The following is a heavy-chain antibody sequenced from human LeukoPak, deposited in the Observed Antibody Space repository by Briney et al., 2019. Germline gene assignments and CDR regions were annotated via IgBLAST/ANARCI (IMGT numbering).Heavy chain of an antibody. V-gene: IGHV3-33*01. CDR1: GFTFSNHG. CDR3: ARVRGATGTTYSDY. Sequence: GRSLRLTCAPSGFTFSNHGMHWVRQAPGKGLGWVAIIWYDGSQKYYADSVKGRFTISRDNSENTLYLQMNSLRAEDTAVYYCARVRGATGTTYSDYWGQGTLVTVSS. D-gene: IGHD1-1*01. CDR2: IWYDGSQK. J-gene: IGHJ4*02.